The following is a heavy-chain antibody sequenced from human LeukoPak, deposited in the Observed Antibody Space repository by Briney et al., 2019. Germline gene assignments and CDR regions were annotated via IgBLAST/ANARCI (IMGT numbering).Heavy chain of an antibody. CDR2: IIPILGIA. CDR1: GGTFSSYA. Sequence: SVKVSCKASGGTFSSYAISWVRQAPGQGLEWMGRIIPILGIANYAQKLQGRVTITADKSTSTAYMELSSLRSEDTAVYYCARTPNRGPPTIYYYYNYGMDVWGQGTTVTVSS. V-gene: IGHV1-69*04. CDR3: ARTPNRGPPTIYYYYNYGMDV. J-gene: IGHJ6*02. D-gene: IGHD1-14*01.